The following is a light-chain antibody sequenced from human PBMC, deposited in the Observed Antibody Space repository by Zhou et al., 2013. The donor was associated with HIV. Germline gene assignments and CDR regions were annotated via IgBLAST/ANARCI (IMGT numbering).Light chain of an antibody. CDR1: QSIGMW. J-gene: IGKJ1*01. Sequence: DIQMTQSPSTLSASVGDRVSITCRASQSIGMWLAWYQQKPGRAPKLLMSKTSSLESGVPSRFSGSGSGTEFTLTISSLQPDDFATYYCQQYTSYPWTFGPGTKVGIK. V-gene: IGKV1-5*03. CDR3: QQYTSYPWT. CDR2: KTS.